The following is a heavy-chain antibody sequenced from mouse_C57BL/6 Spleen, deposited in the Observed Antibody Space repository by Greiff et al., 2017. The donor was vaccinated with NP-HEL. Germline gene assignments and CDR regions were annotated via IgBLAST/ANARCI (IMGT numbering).Heavy chain of an antibody. D-gene: IGHD2-2*01. Sequence: VQLQQSGAELVKPGASVKLSCKASGYTFTEYTIHWVKQRSGQGLEWIGWFYPGSGSIKYNEKFKDKATLTADKSSSTVYMVLSRLTSEDSAVYFCARHEEGGYDEGYYAMDYWGQGTSVTVSS. CDR3: ARHEEGGYDEGYYAMDY. J-gene: IGHJ4*01. CDR2: FYPGSGSI. V-gene: IGHV1-62-2*01. CDR1: GYTFTEYT.